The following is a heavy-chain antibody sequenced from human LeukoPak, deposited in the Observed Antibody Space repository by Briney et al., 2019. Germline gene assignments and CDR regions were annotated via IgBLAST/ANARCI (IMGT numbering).Heavy chain of an antibody. Sequence: SETLSLTCTVSGGSISSYYWSWIRQPPGKGLEWIGYIYYSGSTNYNPSLKSRVTISVDTSKNQFSLKLRSVTAADTAVYYCARDRCSSTSCYGDYYYYYVDVWGKGTTVTVSS. CDR3: ARDRCSSTSCYGDYYYYYVDV. V-gene: IGHV4-59*01. J-gene: IGHJ6*03. D-gene: IGHD2-2*01. CDR2: IYYSGST. CDR1: GGSISSYY.